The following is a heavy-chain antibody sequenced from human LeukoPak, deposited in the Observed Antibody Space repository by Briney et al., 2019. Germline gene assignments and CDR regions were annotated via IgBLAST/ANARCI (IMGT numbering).Heavy chain of an antibody. V-gene: IGHV4-39*01. CDR1: GGSFSSSSYY. Sequence: SETLSLTCTVSGGSFSSSSYYWDWIRQPPGKGLEWIGSIYYSGSTYYNPSLKSRVTISVDTSKNQFSLKLSSVTAADTAVYYCARRGYSGYGYWGQGTLVTVSS. CDR2: IYYSGST. D-gene: IGHD5-12*01. CDR3: ARRGYSGYGY. J-gene: IGHJ4*02.